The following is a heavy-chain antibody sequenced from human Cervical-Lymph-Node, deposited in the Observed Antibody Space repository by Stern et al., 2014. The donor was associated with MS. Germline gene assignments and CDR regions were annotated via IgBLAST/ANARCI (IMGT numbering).Heavy chain of an antibody. D-gene: IGHD1-26*01. Sequence: QLVQSGTQMQKPGASVKVSCKASGYTFTAFFIHCVRQVPGQGLEWMGRLNPNSDDPTYAQNFRDRVTLTSDTSIGTAYLELSRLTSADTAVYYCAREATRIVVGIDYWGQGTQVTVSS. J-gene: IGHJ4*02. CDR3: AREATRIVVGIDY. CDR1: GYTFTAFF. CDR2: LNPNSDDP. V-gene: IGHV1-2*06.